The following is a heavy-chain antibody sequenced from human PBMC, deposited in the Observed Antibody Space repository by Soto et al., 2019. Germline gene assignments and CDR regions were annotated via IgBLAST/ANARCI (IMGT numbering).Heavy chain of an antibody. CDR1: GFTFGSYW. V-gene: IGHV3-7*01. J-gene: IGHJ5*02. CDR2: IKQSGSDR. Sequence: EVQLVESGGGLVQPGGSLGLSCAASGFTFGSYWMSWVRLAPGKGLEWVAHIKQSGSDRYYVDSVRGRFTISRDNAKNSLYLQMNSLGVEDTAMYYCASVKSWAVSPWGQGTLVTVSS. CDR3: ASVKSWAVSP. D-gene: IGHD3-10*01.